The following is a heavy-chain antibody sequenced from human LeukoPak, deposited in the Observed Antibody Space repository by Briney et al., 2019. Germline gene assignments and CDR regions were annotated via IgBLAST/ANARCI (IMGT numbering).Heavy chain of an antibody. CDR3: AREVEDHVWGSYRRYYFDY. CDR1: GFTVSSNY. V-gene: IGHV3-66*01. D-gene: IGHD3-16*02. J-gene: IGHJ4*02. CDR2: IYSGGST. Sequence: PGGSLRLSCAASGFTVSSNYMSWVRQAPGKGLEWVSVIYSGGSTYYADSVKGRFTISRDNSKNTLYLQMNSLRAEDTAVYYCAREVEDHVWGSYRRYYFDYWGQGTLVTVSS.